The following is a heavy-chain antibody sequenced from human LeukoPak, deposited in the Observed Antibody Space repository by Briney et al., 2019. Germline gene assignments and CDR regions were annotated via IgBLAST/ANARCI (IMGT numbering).Heavy chain of an antibody. V-gene: IGHV4-59*01. D-gene: IGHD6-6*01. J-gene: IGHJ6*03. Sequence: SETLYLTCTVSGGSINSYYWSWVRQPPGKGLEYIGHIYYTGSTYYNPSLKSRVTMSLDTSKNQFSLKLNSVTAADTAVYYCARHIAARLASGYYYMNVWGKGTTVTVSS. CDR3: ARHIAARLASGYYYMNV. CDR2: IYYTGST. CDR1: GGSINSYY.